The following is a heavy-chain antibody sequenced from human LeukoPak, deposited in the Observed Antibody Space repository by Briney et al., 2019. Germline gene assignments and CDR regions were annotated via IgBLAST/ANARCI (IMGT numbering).Heavy chain of an antibody. CDR3: ARASRGGRGVINLQQSYYFDY. CDR2: MNPNSGNT. Sequence: ASVKVSCKASGYTFTSYDINWVRQATGQWLEWMGWMNPNSGNTGYAQKFQGRVTITRNTSISTAYMELSSLRSEDTAVYYCARASRGGRGVINLQQSYYFDYWGQGTLVTVSS. CDR1: GYTFTSYD. J-gene: IGHJ4*02. D-gene: IGHD3-10*01. V-gene: IGHV1-8*03.